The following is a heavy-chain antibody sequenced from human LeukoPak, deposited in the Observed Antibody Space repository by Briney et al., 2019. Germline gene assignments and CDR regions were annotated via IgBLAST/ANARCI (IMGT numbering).Heavy chain of an antibody. V-gene: IGHV1-24*01. CDR3: ATARVNSVGNVWFDP. CDR2: FDPEDGET. Sequence: GASVMVSCKVSGYTLTELSMHWVRQALGKWLEWMGGFDPEDGETIYAQKFQGRVTMTEDTSTDTAYMELSSLRSEDTAVYYCATARVNSVGNVWFDPWGQGTLVTVSS. CDR1: GYTLTELS. J-gene: IGHJ5*02. D-gene: IGHD3-10*01.